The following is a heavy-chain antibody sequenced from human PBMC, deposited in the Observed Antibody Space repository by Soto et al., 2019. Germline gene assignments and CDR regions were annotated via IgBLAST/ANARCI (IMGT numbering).Heavy chain of an antibody. J-gene: IGHJ5*02. Sequence: LSLTCAVSGASITTYYWSWIRQPPGKGLEWIGYISYSGSTDYNPSLKSRVTISFDASKNQISLQVRSATAADAAVYYCARDLKEYCSDGKCNWFDPWGQGTLVTVSS. D-gene: IGHD2-15*01. CDR2: ISYSGST. CDR3: ARDLKEYCSDGKCNWFDP. V-gene: IGHV4-59*01. CDR1: GASITTYY.